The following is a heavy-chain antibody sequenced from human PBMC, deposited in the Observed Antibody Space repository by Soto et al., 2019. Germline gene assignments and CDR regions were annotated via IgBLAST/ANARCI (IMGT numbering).Heavy chain of an antibody. V-gene: IGHV4-31*03. Sequence: SATLSLTCTVSGGSISSGGYYWSWIRQHPGKGLEWIGYIYYSGSTYYNPSLKSRVTISVDTSKNQFSLKLSSVTAADTAVYYCAVVVAATGPDYYMDVWGKGTTVTVSS. CDR2: IYYSGST. J-gene: IGHJ6*03. CDR3: AVVVAATGPDYYMDV. CDR1: GGSISSGGYY. D-gene: IGHD2-15*01.